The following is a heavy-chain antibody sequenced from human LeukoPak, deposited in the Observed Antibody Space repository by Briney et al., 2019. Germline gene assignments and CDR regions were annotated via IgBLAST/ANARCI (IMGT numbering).Heavy chain of an antibody. J-gene: IGHJ4*02. V-gene: IGHV1-18*01. CDR1: GYTFNNYF. CDR2: ISSYRHTK. Sequence: ALVNFSCNASGYTFNNYFISWVGQATGQGIECVGYISSYRHTKHYPDKVQGRITMTTHKSTSTVYMELRSLRSDDTAVYFCASGQRMYYWGQGTPVTVSS. CDR3: ASGQRMYY. D-gene: IGHD2-8*01.